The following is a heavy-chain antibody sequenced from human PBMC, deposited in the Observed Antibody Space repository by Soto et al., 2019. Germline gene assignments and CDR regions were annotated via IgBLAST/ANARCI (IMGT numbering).Heavy chain of an antibody. J-gene: IGHJ4*02. CDR3: VKWHTSNFDSLPFTGFDF. V-gene: IGHV3-23*01. D-gene: IGHD3-22*01. CDR1: GFTFSDSV. Sequence: PGGSLRLSCVGPGFTFSDSVMAWVRQAPGKGLEWLSVMSGDGRTRYALSVTGRFTISRDNSKNTLYLQMRSLRAEDAAAYYCVKWHTSNFDSLPFTGFDFWGQGTLVTVSS. CDR2: MSGDGRT.